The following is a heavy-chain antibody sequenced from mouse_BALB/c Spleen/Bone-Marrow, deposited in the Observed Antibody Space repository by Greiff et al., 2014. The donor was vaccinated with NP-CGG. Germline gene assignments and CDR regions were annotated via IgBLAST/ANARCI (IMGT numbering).Heavy chain of an antibody. CDR2: IWSGGGT. D-gene: IGHD2-2*01. V-gene: IGHV2-2*02. J-gene: IGHJ1*01. CDR3: ARKGYTGYFDV. CDR1: GFSLTTYG. Sequence: VQLQQSGPGLVKPSQSLSITCTVSGFSLTTYGLHWVRQSPGEGLEWLGVIWSGGGTDYNAAFISRLIITKDNSKSQVFFKMNSLQTNDTAMYYCARKGYTGYFDVWGAGTTVTVSS.